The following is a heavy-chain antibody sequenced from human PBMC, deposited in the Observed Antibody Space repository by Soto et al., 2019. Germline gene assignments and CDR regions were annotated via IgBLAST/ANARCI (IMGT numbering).Heavy chain of an antibody. CDR2: IYYSGST. V-gene: IGHV4-59*08. CDR3: ARLNGYSYGFDY. J-gene: IGHJ4*02. Sequence: QVQLQESGPGLVKPSETLSLTCTVSGGSISSYYWSWIRQPPGKGLEWIGYIYYSGSTNYNPSLKSRVTISVDTSTNQFSLKLSSVTAADTAVYYCARLNGYSYGFDYWGQGTLVTVSS. D-gene: IGHD5-18*01. CDR1: GGSISSYY.